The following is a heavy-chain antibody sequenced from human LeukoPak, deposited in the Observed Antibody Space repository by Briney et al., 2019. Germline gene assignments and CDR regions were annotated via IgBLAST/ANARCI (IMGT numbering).Heavy chain of an antibody. V-gene: IGHV4-31*03. CDR3: ARGPPGYGDRDY. Sequence: PSETLSLTCTVSGGSISSGGYYWSWIRQHPEKGLEWIGYIYYSGSTYYNPSLKSRVTISVDTSKNQFSLKLSSVTAADTAVYYCARGPPGYGDRDYWGQGTLVTVSS. D-gene: IGHD4-17*01. CDR2: IYYSGST. CDR1: GGSISSGGYY. J-gene: IGHJ4*02.